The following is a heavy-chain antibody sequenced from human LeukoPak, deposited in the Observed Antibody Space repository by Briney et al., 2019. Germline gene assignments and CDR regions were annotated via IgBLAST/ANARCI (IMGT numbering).Heavy chain of an antibody. Sequence: PGGSLRLSCAVSRFTFSTSGMTWVRQAPGKGLEWVSAISGSGETTYYADSVKGRFTISRDNSKNTLYLQMNSLRAEDTAVYYCATAQLGDPYYFDYWGQGTLVTVSS. CDR2: ISGSGETT. V-gene: IGHV3-23*01. J-gene: IGHJ4*02. CDR1: RFTFSTSG. CDR3: ATAQLGDPYYFDY. D-gene: IGHD2-21*01.